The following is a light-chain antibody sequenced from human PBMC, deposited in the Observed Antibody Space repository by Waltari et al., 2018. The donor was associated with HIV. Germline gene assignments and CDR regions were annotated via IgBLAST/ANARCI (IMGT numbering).Light chain of an antibody. V-gene: IGKV3-20*01. CDR2: GNY. Sequence: IVLTQSPGTLPLSPGERATLSCRTSQSVNIKYLAWYQQKPGQAPRLLFYGNYVRATGVPDRFSGSGSGTDFTLTIDRLEPEDFALYYCHQYSTSPRTFGGGTRVEV. CDR3: HQYSTSPRT. J-gene: IGKJ4*01. CDR1: QSVNIKY.